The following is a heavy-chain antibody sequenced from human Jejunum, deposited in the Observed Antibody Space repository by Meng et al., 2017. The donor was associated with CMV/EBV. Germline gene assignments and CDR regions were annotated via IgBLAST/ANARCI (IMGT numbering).Heavy chain of an antibody. CDR2: ISTSSNYI. J-gene: IGHJ4*02. Sequence: CAASGFTFRTYSMLWVRQAPGKGLEWVSFISTSSNYIYYSDSVKGRFTISRDNAKNSLYLQMNSLRAEDTALYYCARDMSSPYFDYWGQGALVTVSS. CDR3: ARDMSSPYFDY. CDR1: GFTFRTYS. D-gene: IGHD3-10*01. V-gene: IGHV3-21*01.